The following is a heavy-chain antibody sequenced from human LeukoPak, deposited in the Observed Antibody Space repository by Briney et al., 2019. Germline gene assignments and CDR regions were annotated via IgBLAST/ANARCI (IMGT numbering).Heavy chain of an antibody. CDR3: ARHGRVAAAEWFDP. V-gene: IGHV4-59*08. D-gene: IGHD6-13*01. CDR2: IYYSGST. Sequence: PSETLSLTCTVSGGSISSYYWSWIRQPPGKGLEWIGYIYYSGSTNYNPSLKSRVTISVDTSKNQFSLKRSPVTAADTAVYCCARHGRVAAAEWFDPWGQGTLVTVSS. CDR1: GGSISSYY. J-gene: IGHJ5*02.